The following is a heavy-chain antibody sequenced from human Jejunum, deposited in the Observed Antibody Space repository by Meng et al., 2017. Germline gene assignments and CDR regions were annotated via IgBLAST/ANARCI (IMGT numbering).Heavy chain of an antibody. Sequence: VQLVECGGGLVQPGGSLRLSCAASGFTFSAFAMEWVRQAPDKGLEWVAGVWSAGTNKYYADSVKGRFTISKDNSRNTVYLQLDSLRAEDSAVYYCVTLSDSSLGYWGQGTLVTVSS. J-gene: IGHJ4*02. CDR1: GFTFSAFA. CDR3: VTLSDSSLGY. D-gene: IGHD6-6*01. V-gene: IGHV3-33*08. CDR2: VWSAGTNK.